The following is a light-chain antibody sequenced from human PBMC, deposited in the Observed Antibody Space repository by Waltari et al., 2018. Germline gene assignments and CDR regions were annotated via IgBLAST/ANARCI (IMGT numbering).Light chain of an antibody. J-gene: IGKJ1*01. V-gene: IGKV3-20*01. CDR1: QSVSRA. Sequence: EIVLTQSPGSLSSSPGARVTLSCRASQSVSRALAWYQQKPGQAPRLLIFGASNRATGIPDRFSGSGSETDFSLTISRLEPEDFAVYYCQHYVRLPATFGRGTKVEIK. CDR2: GAS. CDR3: QHYVRLPAT.